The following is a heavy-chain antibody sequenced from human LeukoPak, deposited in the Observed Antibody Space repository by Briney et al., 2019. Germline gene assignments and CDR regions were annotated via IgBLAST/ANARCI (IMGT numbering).Heavy chain of an antibody. Sequence: ASVKVSCKASGYTFASYYMYWVRQAPGQGLEWMGIINPSGGSTGYAQKFQGRVTMTRDTSTSTVYMELSSLRSEDTAVYYCARDRAGTCHYWGQGTLVTVSS. CDR2: INPSGGST. D-gene: IGHD1-1*01. CDR3: ARDRAGTCHY. CDR1: GYTFASYY. J-gene: IGHJ4*02. V-gene: IGHV1-46*01.